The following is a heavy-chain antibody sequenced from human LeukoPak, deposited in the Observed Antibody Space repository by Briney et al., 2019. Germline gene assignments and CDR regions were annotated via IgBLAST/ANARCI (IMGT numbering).Heavy chain of an antibody. V-gene: IGHV3-23*01. CDR1: GFTFSSYA. D-gene: IGHD2-8*02. CDR3: AKSTGMAGTPFSGYFDL. CDR2: ISGSGGST. Sequence: GGSLRLSCAASGFTFSSYAMSWVRQAPGKGLEWVSAISGSGGSTYYADSVKGRFTISRDNSKNTLYLQMNSLRAEDTAVYYCAKSTGMAGTPFSGYFDLWGRGTLVTVSP. J-gene: IGHJ2*01.